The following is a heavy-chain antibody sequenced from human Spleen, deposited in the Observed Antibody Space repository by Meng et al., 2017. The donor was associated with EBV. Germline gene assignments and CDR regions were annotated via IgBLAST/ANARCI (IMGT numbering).Heavy chain of an antibody. CDR1: GGYFSDYY. J-gene: IGHJ5*02. D-gene: IGHD3-10*01. CDR3: ARDGGYASGTYYPIDP. V-gene: IGHV4-34*01. CDR2: INHGGST. Sequence: HVQLQQGRSVLLKPLGTLSPTCSVYGGYFSDYYWTWIRQPPGKGLEWIGEINHGGSTSYNPSLKSRVTISVDTSKNQFSLNLRSVTAADTAVYYCARDGGYASGTYYPIDPWGQGTLVTVSS.